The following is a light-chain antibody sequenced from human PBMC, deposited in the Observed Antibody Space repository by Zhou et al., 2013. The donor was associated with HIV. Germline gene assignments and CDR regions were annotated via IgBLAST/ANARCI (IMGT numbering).Light chain of an antibody. V-gene: IGKV1-27*01. Sequence: DIQMTQSPYSLSASVGDRVTIACRASQGISNFLAWYQQKPGETPKLLIYRASYLQSGVPSRFSGSGSGTDFTLTISSLQPEDVATYFCQKYHSAPWTFGQGTKVEIK. CDR1: QGISNF. CDR3: QKYHSAPWT. J-gene: IGKJ1*01. CDR2: RAS.